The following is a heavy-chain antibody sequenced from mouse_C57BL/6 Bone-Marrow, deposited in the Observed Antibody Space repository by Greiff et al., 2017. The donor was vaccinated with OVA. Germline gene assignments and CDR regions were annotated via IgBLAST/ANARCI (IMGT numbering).Heavy chain of an antibody. CDR3: ARYNYGYDVGDY. Sequence: VQVVEPGAELARPGASVKLSCKASGYTFTSYCIRWVKQRTGQGLEWIGRIYPADGDTNYNGKFKGKATLTADKSSSTAYMQLSSLTSEDSAVYVCARYNYGYDVGDYWGQGTTLTVSS. D-gene: IGHD2-2*01. V-gene: IGHV1-81*01. CDR2: IYPADGDT. J-gene: IGHJ2*01. CDR1: GYTFTSYC.